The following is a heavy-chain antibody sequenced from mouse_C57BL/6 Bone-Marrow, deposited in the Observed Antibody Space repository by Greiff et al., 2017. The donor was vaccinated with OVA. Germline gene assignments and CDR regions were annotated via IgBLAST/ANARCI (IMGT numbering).Heavy chain of an antibody. Sequence: EVQLVESGGGLVQPGGSLKLSCAASGFTFSDYGMAWVRQAPRKGPAWVAFISNLAYSIYYADTVTGRFTISRENAKNTLYLEMSSLRSEDTAMYYCARHYAMDYWGQGTSVTVSS. CDR3: ARHYAMDY. CDR1: GFTFSDYG. V-gene: IGHV5-15*01. J-gene: IGHJ4*01. CDR2: ISNLAYSI.